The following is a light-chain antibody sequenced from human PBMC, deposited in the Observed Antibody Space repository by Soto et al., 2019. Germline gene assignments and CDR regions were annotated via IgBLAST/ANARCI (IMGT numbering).Light chain of an antibody. CDR1: QTTNIY. Sequence: DIQLTQSPSSLSASLGDRVTITCRASQTTNIYLNWYQQKPGKAPKLLIYAASSLQSGVPSRFSSSGFGTDFTLTISSLQFEDFATYYCQQCYSPPPTFGQGTKVEIK. V-gene: IGKV1-39*01. J-gene: IGKJ1*01. CDR2: AAS. CDR3: QQCYSPPPT.